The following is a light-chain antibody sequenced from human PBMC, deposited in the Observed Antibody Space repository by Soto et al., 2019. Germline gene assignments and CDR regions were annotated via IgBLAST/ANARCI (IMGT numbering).Light chain of an antibody. J-gene: IGKJ5*01. CDR2: AAS. CDR1: QSISSY. V-gene: IGKV1-39*01. CDR3: QQRSSWPIT. Sequence: DIQMTQSTSSLSASVGDRVTITFRASQSISSYLNWYQQKPGKAPKLLIYAASSRATGIPARFSGSGSGTDFTLTINSLEPEDFAVYYCQQRSSWPITFGQGTRLEIK.